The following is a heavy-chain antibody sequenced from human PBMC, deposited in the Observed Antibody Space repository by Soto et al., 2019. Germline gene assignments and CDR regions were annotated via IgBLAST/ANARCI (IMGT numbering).Heavy chain of an antibody. Sequence: QVQLVQSGAEMKEPGSSVKVSCKASGGTFSSYAISWVRQAPGQGLEWMGGIIPIFGTTNYAQKFQGRVTITADDSTTTAYMELSSLRSEDTAVIYCARVRGGNYSGYRYYYYGMEVWGQGTTLTVSS. V-gene: IGHV1-69*01. CDR2: IIPIFGTT. D-gene: IGHD3-10*01. J-gene: IGHJ6*02. CDR1: GGTFSSYA. CDR3: ARVRGGNYSGYRYYYYGMEV.